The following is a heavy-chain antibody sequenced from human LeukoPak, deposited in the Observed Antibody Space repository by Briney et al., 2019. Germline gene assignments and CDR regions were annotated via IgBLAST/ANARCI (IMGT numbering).Heavy chain of an antibody. V-gene: IGHV3-43D*03. D-gene: IGHD6-6*01. Sequence: GGSLRLSCAASGFTFDDYAMHWVRQAPGKGLEWVSRISWDGGSTYYADSVKGRFTISRDNSKNSLYLQMNSLRAEDTALYYCAKTSSSSGPYYYYMDVWGRGTTVTVSS. CDR1: GFTFDDYA. CDR2: ISWDGGST. CDR3: AKTSSSSGPYYYYMDV. J-gene: IGHJ6*03.